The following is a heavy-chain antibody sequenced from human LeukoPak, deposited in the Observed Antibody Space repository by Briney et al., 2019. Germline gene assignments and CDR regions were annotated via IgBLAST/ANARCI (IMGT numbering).Heavy chain of an antibody. V-gene: IGHV6-1*01. J-gene: IGHJ4*02. CDR2: TYYRSKWYT. Sequence: SQTLSLTCDISGDSASSNSAAWNWIRQSPSRGLEWLGRTYYRSKWYTDYAVFVESRIIISPDTSKNQFSLQLNSVTPEDTAVYYCARGNFWYQLLFDWGQGTLVTVSS. CDR1: GDSASSNSAA. D-gene: IGHD2-2*01. CDR3: ARGNFWYQLLFD.